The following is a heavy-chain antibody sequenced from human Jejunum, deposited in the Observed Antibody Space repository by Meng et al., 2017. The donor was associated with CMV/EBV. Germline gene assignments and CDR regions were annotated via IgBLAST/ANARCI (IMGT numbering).Heavy chain of an antibody. D-gene: IGHD2-21*01. J-gene: IGHJ4*02. Sequence: SGVSYNTDAMNWVRQGPGKGPEWLSYISSSGASTFYADSVRGRFTVPRDNAKNSVYFQLNSLRAEDTGVYYCASQCGGEICPFSHWGQGTRVTVSS. V-gene: IGHV3-48*03. CDR1: GVSYNTDA. CDR2: ISSSGAST. CDR3: ASQCGGEICPFSH.